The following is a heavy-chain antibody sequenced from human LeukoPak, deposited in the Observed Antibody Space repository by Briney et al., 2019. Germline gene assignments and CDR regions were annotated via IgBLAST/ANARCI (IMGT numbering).Heavy chain of an antibody. J-gene: IGHJ5*02. Sequence: GGSLRLSCAASGFTFSSYGMSWVRQAPGKGLEWVSAISGSGGSTYYADSVKGRFTISRDNSKNTLYLQMNSLRAEDTAVYYCARPLLYYYGSETYFWFDPWGQGTLVTVSS. V-gene: IGHV3-23*01. D-gene: IGHD3-10*01. CDR1: GFTFSSYG. CDR3: ARPLLYYYGSETYFWFDP. CDR2: ISGSGGST.